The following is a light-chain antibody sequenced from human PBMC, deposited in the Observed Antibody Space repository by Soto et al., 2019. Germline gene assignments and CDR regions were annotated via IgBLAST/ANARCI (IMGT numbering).Light chain of an antibody. CDR1: QSIRNY. Sequence: EIVLTQSPATLSLSAGERATLSCRASQSIRNYLAWYQQKPGQTPRLLIYDTSNRATGIPARFSGSGSETDFTLTISSLEPEAFAIYYCQQRSTWPLTFGGGTRVEIK. V-gene: IGKV3-11*01. J-gene: IGKJ4*01. CDR2: DTS. CDR3: QQRSTWPLT.